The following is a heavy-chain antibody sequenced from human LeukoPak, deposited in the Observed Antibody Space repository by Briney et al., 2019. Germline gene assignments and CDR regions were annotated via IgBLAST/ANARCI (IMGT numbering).Heavy chain of an antibody. CDR2: MNPNSGNT. V-gene: IGHV1-8*01. D-gene: IGHD2/OR15-2a*01. J-gene: IGHJ6*02. CDR3: ASPVSGYYGMDV. Sequence: ASVKVSCKASGYTFTSYDINWVRQATGQGLEWMGWMNPNSGNTGYAQKFQGRVTITADESTSTAYMELSSLRSEDTAVYYCASPVSGYYGMDVWGQGTTVTVSS. CDR1: GYTFTSYD.